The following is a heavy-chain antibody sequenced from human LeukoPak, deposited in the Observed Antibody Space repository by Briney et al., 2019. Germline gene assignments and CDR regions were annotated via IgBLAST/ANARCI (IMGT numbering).Heavy chain of an antibody. J-gene: IGHJ4*02. D-gene: IGHD6-13*01. V-gene: IGHV3-23*01. CDR1: GFTVSSNY. CDR3: AKDRVSSSWYPFDY. Sequence: PGGSLRLSCAASGFTVSSNYMSWVRQAPGKGLEWVSVISDSGGTTYYADSVKGRFTISRDNSKNTLYLQMNSLRAEDTAVYYCAKDRVSSSWYPFDYWGQGTLVTVSS. CDR2: ISDSGGTT.